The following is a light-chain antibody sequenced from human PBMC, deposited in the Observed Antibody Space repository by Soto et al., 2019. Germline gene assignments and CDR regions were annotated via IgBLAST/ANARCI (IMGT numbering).Light chain of an antibody. CDR1: TGAVTSGHY. CDR2: DTS. J-gene: IGLJ3*02. V-gene: IGLV7-46*01. Sequence: QAVVSQEPSLTVSPGGTVTLTCGSSTGAVTSGHYSYCFQQKPGQAPRTLIYDTSNKHSWTPARFSGYLLGGKAALTLSGAQPEDEAEYYCLLSYGGALVFGRGTKVTVL. CDR3: LLSYGGALV.